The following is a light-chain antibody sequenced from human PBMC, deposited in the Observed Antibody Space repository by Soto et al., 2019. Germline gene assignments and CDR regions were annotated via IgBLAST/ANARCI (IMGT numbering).Light chain of an antibody. V-gene: IGKV3-11*01. Sequence: EIVLTQSPATLSLSPGERATLSCRASQSVNSYLAWYQQKPGQAPRLLISDASNRATGIPARFSGSGSGTDFTLTISSLEPEDFAVYYCHQRQSWPRTFGQGTKVDIK. CDR2: DAS. CDR1: QSVNSY. CDR3: HQRQSWPRT. J-gene: IGKJ1*01.